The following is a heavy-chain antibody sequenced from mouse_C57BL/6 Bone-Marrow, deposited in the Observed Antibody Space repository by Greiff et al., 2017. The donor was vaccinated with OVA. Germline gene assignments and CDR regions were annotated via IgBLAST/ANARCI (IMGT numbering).Heavy chain of an antibody. CDR3: ARDTEAMDY. CDR1: GYTFTDYY. V-gene: IGHV1-26*01. CDR2: INPNNGGT. Sequence: EVQLHQSGPELVKPGASVKISCKASGYTFTDYYMNWVKQSHGKSLEWIGDINPNNGGTSYNQKFKGKATLTVDKSSSTAYMELRSLTSEDSAVYYCARDTEAMDYWGQGTSVTVSS. J-gene: IGHJ4*01.